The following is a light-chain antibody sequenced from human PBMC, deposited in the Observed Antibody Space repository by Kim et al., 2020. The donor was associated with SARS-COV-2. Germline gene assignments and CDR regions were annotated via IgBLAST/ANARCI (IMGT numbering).Light chain of an antibody. J-gene: IGKJ5*01. V-gene: IGKV3-11*01. CDR1: KSVGSY. Sequence: LVPGERATLACRASKSVGSYLAWYQQKPGQAPRLRIYDASNRATGIPARFSGSGSGTDFTLTISSLEPEDFAVYYCQQRSNLITFGQGTRLEIK. CDR2: DAS. CDR3: QQRSNLIT.